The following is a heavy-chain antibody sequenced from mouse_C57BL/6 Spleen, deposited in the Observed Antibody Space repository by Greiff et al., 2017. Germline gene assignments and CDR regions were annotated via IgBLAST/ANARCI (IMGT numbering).Heavy chain of an antibody. CDR1: GFTFSDYG. V-gene: IGHV5-17*01. CDR2: SSSGSSTI. J-gene: IGHJ4*01. Sequence: EVKLMESGGGLVKPGGSLKLSCAASGFTFSDYGMHWVRQAPEKGLEWVAYSSSGSSTIYYADTVKGRFTISRDNAKNTLFLQMTSLRSEDTAMYYCATFITTFSRWRDYWGQGTSVTVSS. D-gene: IGHD1-1*01. CDR3: ATFITTFSRWRDY.